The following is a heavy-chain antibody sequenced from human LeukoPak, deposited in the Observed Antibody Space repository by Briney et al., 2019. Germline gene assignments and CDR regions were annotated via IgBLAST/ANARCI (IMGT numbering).Heavy chain of an antibody. D-gene: IGHD6-19*01. V-gene: IGHV3-23*01. J-gene: IGHJ4*02. CDR3: APHPLAAVAGQFDY. CDR1: GFTFSSYC. CDR2: ISGSGGGT. Sequence: GASLRLSCAASGFTFSSYCMSWVRQAPGKGLEWVSAISGSGGGTYYADSVKGRFTISIDSSKNRLYLQMNSLRAEATAVPYSAPHPLAAVAGQFDYWSQGTLVTVSS.